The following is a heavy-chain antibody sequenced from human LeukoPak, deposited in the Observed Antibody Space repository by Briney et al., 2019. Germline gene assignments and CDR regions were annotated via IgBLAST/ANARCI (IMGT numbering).Heavy chain of an antibody. CDR3: ARVNGGYSYDFDY. V-gene: IGHV1-2*02. J-gene: IGHJ4*02. CDR1: GYTFTGYY. D-gene: IGHD4-23*01. CDR2: INPNSGGT. Sequence: ASVKVSCKASGYTFTGYYTHWVRQAPGQGLEWMGWINPNSGGTNYAQKFQGRVTMTRDTSISTAYMELSRLRSDGAAVYYCARVNGGYSYDFDYWGQGTLVTVSS.